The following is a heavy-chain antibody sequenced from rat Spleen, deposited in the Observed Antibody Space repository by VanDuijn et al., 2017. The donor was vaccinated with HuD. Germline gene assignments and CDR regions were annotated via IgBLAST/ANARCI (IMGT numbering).Heavy chain of an antibody. J-gene: IGHJ3*01. Sequence: EVQLAESGGGLVXPGXXLKLSCXXXGFXXXDXXXVWXXXAPXXXLXXXATXXXEGSSTYYGDSVKGRFTISRHNRENTLYLQMDSLRSEDTATYYCGTGGDGSYRFAYWGKVTLVTVSS. CDR2: XXXEGSST. V-gene: IGHV5S10*01. D-gene: IGHD1-12*02. CDR1: GFXXXDXX. CDR3: GTGGDGSYRFAY.